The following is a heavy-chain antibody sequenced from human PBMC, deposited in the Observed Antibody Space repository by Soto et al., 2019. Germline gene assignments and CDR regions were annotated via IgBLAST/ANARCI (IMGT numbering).Heavy chain of an antibody. Sequence: QVQLVESGGGVVQPGRSLRLSCAASGFTFSSYGMHWVRQAPGKGLEWVAVISYDGSNKYYADSVKGRFTISRDNSKNTLYLQMSGLRAEDTAVYYCGKDSYYGSGRYYYCYYGLDVWGQGTTVTVSS. CDR1: GFTFSSYG. CDR2: ISYDGSNK. J-gene: IGHJ6*02. CDR3: GKDSYYGSGRYYYCYYGLDV. D-gene: IGHD3-10*01. V-gene: IGHV3-30*18.